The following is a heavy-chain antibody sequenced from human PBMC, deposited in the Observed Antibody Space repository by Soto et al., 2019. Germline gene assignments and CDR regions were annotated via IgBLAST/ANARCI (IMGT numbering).Heavy chain of an antibody. V-gene: IGHV4-61*08. CDR3: AREVAPAVLRLSYFDS. CDR1: GGSVNSGAYS. J-gene: IGHJ4*02. D-gene: IGHD2-2*01. CDR2: ISYNGNT. Sequence: QVQLQESGPGLVKPSETLSLTCTVSGGSVNSGAYSWSWIRQPPGKGLQWIGYISYNGNTRYNPSLNSRVNISVDTSKNQFSLNLSSVTAADTAVYYCAREVAPAVLRLSYFDSWGQGTLVTVSS.